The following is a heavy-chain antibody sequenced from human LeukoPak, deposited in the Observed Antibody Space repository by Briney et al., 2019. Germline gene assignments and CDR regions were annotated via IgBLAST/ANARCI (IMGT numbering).Heavy chain of an antibody. V-gene: IGHV3-53*01. J-gene: IGHJ5*02. Sequence: GGSLRLSCAASGFTVRSNYMSWVRQAPGKGLEWVSDIYSGGSTHYADSVKGRFTISRDNSKNTLYLQMNSLRAEDTAVYYCARGGGYDRDWFDPWGQGTLVTVSS. CDR3: ARGGGYDRDWFDP. CDR1: GFTVRSNY. D-gene: IGHD5-12*01. CDR2: IYSGGST.